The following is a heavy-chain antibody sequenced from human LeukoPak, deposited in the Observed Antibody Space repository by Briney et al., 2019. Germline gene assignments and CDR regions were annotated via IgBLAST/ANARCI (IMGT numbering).Heavy chain of an antibody. Sequence: GESLKISCKGSGYSFTTYWIGWVRQMPGKGLGWMGIIYPGDSDTRYSPSLQGQVTFSADKSITTAYLQWSSLKASGTAMYYCARRSVTGSDAFDIWGQGTMVTVSS. CDR3: ARRSVTGSDAFDI. J-gene: IGHJ3*02. CDR2: IYPGDSDT. D-gene: IGHD2-21*02. CDR1: GYSFTTYW. V-gene: IGHV5-51*01.